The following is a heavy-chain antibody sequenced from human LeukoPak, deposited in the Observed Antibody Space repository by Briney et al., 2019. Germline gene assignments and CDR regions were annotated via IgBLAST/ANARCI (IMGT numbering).Heavy chain of an antibody. J-gene: IGHJ4*02. CDR1: GFTFSSYE. V-gene: IGHV3-48*03. D-gene: IGHD6-13*01. CDR3: AKGGLGSSWYFPYYFDY. Sequence: GGSLRLSCAASGFTFSSYEMNWVRQAPGKGLEWVSYISNRGDTIFYADSVKGRFIISRDNAKNSLYLQMNSLRAEDTALYYCAKGGLGSSWYFPYYFDYWGQGTLVTVSS. CDR2: ISNRGDTI.